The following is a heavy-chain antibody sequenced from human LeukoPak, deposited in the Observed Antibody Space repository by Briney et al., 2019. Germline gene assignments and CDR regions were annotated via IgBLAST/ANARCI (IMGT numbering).Heavy chain of an antibody. CDR3: AKDLQVIRGDYWVRRDHYYYSMDV. V-gene: IGHV3-23*01. CDR1: GFTFSSYA. CDR2: ISGSGGST. D-gene: IGHD4-17*01. J-gene: IGHJ6*02. Sequence: PGGSLRLSCAASGFTFSSYAMSWVRQAPGKGLEWVSAISGSGGSTYYADSVKGRFTISRDNSKNTLYLQMNSLRAEDTAVYYCAKDLQVIRGDYWVRRDHYYYSMDVWGQGTTVTVSS.